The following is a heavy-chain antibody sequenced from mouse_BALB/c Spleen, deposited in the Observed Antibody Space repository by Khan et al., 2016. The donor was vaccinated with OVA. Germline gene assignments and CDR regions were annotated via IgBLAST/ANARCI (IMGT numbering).Heavy chain of an antibody. CDR3: ARSTYRYAFVY. CDR2: IIYTGYT. D-gene: IGHD2-14*01. Sequence: EVQLVESGPSLVKPSQTLSLTCSVTGDSITSGYWNWIRKFPGNKLEYMGYIIYTGYTYYNQSLKSRISITRHTSKNQYYLQLNSVTDDDTATYYCARSTYRYAFVYWGQGTLVTVSA. CDR1: GDSITSGY. J-gene: IGHJ3*01. V-gene: IGHV3-8*02.